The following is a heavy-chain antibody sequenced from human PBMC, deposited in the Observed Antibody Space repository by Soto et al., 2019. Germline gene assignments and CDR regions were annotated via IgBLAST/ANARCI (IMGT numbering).Heavy chain of an antibody. CDR3: ACSYGSGYRPFDY. Sequence: QVQLVQSGAEVKRPGSSVKVSCKASGDTFNFYSINWVRQAPGVGLEWVGRVNPILSMSNYAQRFQGRVTRTADKSTSTAYMKLRSLRTKDTAIYSCACSYGSGYRPFDYWGQGALVTVSS. V-gene: IGHV1-69*02. CDR2: VNPILSMS. J-gene: IGHJ4*02. CDR1: GDTFNFYS. D-gene: IGHD3-10*01.